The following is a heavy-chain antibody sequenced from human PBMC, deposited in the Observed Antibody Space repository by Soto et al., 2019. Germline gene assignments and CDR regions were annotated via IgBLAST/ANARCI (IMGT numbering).Heavy chain of an antibody. Sequence: QVQLVQSGAEVKTPGASVKVSCKASGYTFSSQEITWVRQAPGQGLEWMGWISTYNGNTDYAQKFQGRVTMTTDTSTSTAYMDLRSLRSDDTAVYYCARTSYDNYYAMDVWGQGTTVIVFS. V-gene: IGHV1-18*01. CDR3: ARTSYDNYYAMDV. CDR1: GYTFSSQE. J-gene: IGHJ6*02. D-gene: IGHD3-22*01. CDR2: ISTYNGNT.